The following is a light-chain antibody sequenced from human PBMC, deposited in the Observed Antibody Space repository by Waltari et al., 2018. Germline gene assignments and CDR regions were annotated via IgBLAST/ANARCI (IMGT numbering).Light chain of an antibody. V-gene: IGKV4-1*01. CDR3: QQYYSTLRT. CDR2: WAS. CDR1: QSVLYRSSNKNY. Sequence: DIVMTQSPDSLAVSLGERASINCKSSQSVLYRSSNKNYLAWYQQKPGQPPKLLIYWASTRESGVPDRFSGSGSGTDFTLTISSLQAEDVAVYYCQQYYSTLRTFGQGTKVEIK. J-gene: IGKJ1*01.